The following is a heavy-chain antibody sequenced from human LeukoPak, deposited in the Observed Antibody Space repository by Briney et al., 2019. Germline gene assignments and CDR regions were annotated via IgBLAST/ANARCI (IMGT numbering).Heavy chain of an antibody. D-gene: IGHD3-16*01. J-gene: IGHJ4*02. CDR2: ISYDGSNK. Sequence: GGSRGLSLPVSGIHLHIYSLYLGPPAPGKGAGWVAVISYDGSNKYYADSVKGRFTISRDNSKNTLYLQMNSLRAEDTAVYYCAREYVAIDYWGQGTLVTVSS. CDR1: GIHLHIYS. CDR3: AREYVAIDY. V-gene: IGHV3-30*04.